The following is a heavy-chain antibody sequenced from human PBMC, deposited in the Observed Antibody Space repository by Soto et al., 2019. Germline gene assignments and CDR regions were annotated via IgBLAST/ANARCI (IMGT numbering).Heavy chain of an antibody. CDR2: ISSSSSYI. CDR3: ARILPGWSGPRLDY. Sequence: GSLRLSCAASGFTFSSYSMNWVRQAPGKGLEWVSSISSSSSYIYYADSVKGRFTISRDNAKNSLYLQMNSLRAEDTAVYYCARILPGWSGPRLDYWGQGTLVTVSS. D-gene: IGHD3-3*01. J-gene: IGHJ4*02. V-gene: IGHV3-21*01. CDR1: GFTFSSYS.